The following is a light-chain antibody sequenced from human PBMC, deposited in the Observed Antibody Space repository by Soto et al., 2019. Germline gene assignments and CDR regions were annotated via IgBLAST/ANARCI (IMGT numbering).Light chain of an antibody. V-gene: IGLV2-14*03. CDR3: SSYTSGSTLV. CDR2: DVS. CDR1: SSDVGGYNY. J-gene: IGLJ2*01. Sequence: ALTQPASVSGSPGQSITISCTGTSSDVGGYNYVSWYQHHPGKAPKLTIYDVSNRPSGVSNRFSGSKSGDTASLTISGLQAEDEADYYCSSYTSGSTLVFGGGTKLTVL.